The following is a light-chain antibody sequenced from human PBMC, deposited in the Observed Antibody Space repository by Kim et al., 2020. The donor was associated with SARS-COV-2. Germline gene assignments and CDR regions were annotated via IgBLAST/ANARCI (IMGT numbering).Light chain of an antibody. Sequence: EIVLTQSPGTLSLSPRERATLSCRASQSVSNNYLAWYQQKPGQAPRLVIYHASSRATDIPDRFSGSGSGTDFTLTISRLEPEDFAVYHCQQYDNSFSFGTGTKVDIK. CDR3: QQYDNSFS. CDR2: HAS. CDR1: QSVSNNY. V-gene: IGKV3-20*01. J-gene: IGKJ3*01.